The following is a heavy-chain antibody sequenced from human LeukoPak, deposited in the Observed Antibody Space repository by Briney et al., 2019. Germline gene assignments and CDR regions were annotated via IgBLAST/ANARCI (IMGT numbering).Heavy chain of an antibody. CDR2: FYRGDTT. CDR1: GFSVSSSY. J-gene: IGHJ4*02. V-gene: IGHV3-53*01. D-gene: IGHD3-22*01. Sequence: GGSLRLSCAASGFSVSSSYMYWARQAPGKGLEWVSFFYRGDTTYYAESVRGRFTISRDNSKNTLYLLMNSLIPEDTAVYYCARGSTYYESSGQVPFDYWGQGTLVTVSS. CDR3: ARGSTYYESSGQVPFDY.